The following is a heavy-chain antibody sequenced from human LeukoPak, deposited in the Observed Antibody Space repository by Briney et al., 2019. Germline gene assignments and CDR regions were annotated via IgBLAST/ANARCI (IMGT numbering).Heavy chain of an antibody. D-gene: IGHD1-1*01. CDR1: GXTVSSNY. CDR2: IYSDGST. V-gene: IGHV3-53*01. J-gene: IGHJ4*02. Sequence: PGGSLRLSCAASGXTVSSNYMXWVXXAPXXGLEWVSLIYSDGSTYYAASVXGRSTISRDNSKNTLYLQMNSLGAEDTAVYYCARAXXDSXNWEPPFDYWGQGTLVTVSS. CDR3: ARAXXDSXNWEPPFDY.